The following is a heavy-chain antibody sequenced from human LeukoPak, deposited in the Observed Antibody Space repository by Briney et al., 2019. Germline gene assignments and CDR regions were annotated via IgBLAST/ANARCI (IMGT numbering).Heavy chain of an antibody. J-gene: IGHJ3*02. CDR3: ARDRYYYDGIDYPYSDAFDI. CDR1: GGTFSSYA. CDR2: IIPIFGTA. V-gene: IGHV1-69*05. D-gene: IGHD3-22*01. Sequence: SVKVSCKASGGTFSSYAISWVRQAPGQGLEWMGGIIPIFGTANYAQKFQGRVTITTDESTSTAYMELSSLRSEDTAVYYCARDRYYYDGIDYPYSDAFDIWGQGTMVTVSS.